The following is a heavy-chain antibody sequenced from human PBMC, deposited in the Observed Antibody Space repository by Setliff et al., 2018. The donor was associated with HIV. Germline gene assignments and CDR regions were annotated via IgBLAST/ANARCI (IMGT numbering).Heavy chain of an antibody. V-gene: IGHV3-23*01. D-gene: IGHD3-16*01. Sequence: LRLSCAASGLIFSNYALTWVRQAPGKGLEWVSTVSPSGGATHYADSVKGRFTISRDNSKNTLYLQVNSLRAEDTAIYYCAKPCYDYVWRPDRDAFDLWGQGTMVTVSS. CDR2: VSPSGGAT. CDR1: GLIFSNYA. CDR3: AKPCYDYVWRPDRDAFDL. J-gene: IGHJ3*01.